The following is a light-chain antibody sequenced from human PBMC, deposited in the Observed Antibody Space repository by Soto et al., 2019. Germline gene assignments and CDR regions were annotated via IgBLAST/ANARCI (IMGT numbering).Light chain of an antibody. CDR1: QSVSSN. J-gene: IGKJ2*01. CDR3: QQYNTWPPYT. V-gene: IGKV3-15*01. Sequence: EIVMTQSPANLSVSPGERATLSCRASQSVSSNLAWYQQKPGQGPRLLIYGASTRATSIPARFSGSGSGTEFTLTINSLQSEDFAVYYCQQYNTWPPYTFGQGTTLEIK. CDR2: GAS.